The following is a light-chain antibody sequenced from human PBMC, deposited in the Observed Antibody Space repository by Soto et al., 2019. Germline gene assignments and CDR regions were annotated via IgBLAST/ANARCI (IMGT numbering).Light chain of an antibody. Sequence: DIQMTQSPSSLSASVGDRVTITCQASQDMSSYLNWYQQKPGKAPNLLIYDASNLETGVPSRFSGSGSGTDFTLTISSLQPEDFATYYCHQSYSAPPTFGQGTKLDIK. CDR3: HQSYSAPPT. V-gene: IGKV1-33*01. CDR1: QDMSSY. CDR2: DAS. J-gene: IGKJ2*01.